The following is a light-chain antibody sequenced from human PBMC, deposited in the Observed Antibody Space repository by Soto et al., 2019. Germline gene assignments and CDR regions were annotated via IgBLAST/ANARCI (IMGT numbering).Light chain of an antibody. CDR1: QSIASY. CDR3: QQSYSTPCT. CDR2: AVY. Sequence: DIQMTQSPSSLSASVGDRVTITCRASQSIASYLNWYQQRPGKAPKLLIYAVYSLQSGVPSRFSGSGSVTDFTLTISSLLPEDFATYYCQQSYSTPCTFGQGTKLETK. V-gene: IGKV1-39*01. J-gene: IGKJ2*02.